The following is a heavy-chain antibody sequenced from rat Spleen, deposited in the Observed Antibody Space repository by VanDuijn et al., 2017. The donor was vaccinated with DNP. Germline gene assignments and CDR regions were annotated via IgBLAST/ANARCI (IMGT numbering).Heavy chain of an antibody. CDR2: VSGRGIT. Sequence: QVQLKESGPGLVQPSRTLSLSCTVSGFSLSSYALAWVRQPPGKGREWIAAVSGRGITSYNSPLRSRLSISRDTSKSQVFLGMNSLQTEDTAMYFCARSDYSDDGFYYGYFDYWGQGVMVTVSS. CDR3: ARSDYSDDGFYYGYFDY. D-gene: IGHD1-12*02. J-gene: IGHJ2*01. V-gene: IGHV2-6*01. CDR1: GFSLSSYA.